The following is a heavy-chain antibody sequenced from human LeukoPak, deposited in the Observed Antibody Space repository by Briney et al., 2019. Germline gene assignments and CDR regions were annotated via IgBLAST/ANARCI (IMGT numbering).Heavy chain of an antibody. D-gene: IGHD2-21*02. V-gene: IGHV3-7*01. CDR1: GFTFNRCW. CDR3: TSWGDTTAEYFQR. CDR2: INPDGRDT. J-gene: IGHJ1*01. Sequence: GGSLRLSCVVSGFTFNRCWKNWVRQAPGKGLEWVAHINPDGRDTYYVDSVKGRFTISRDNAQNSMYLQMNSLRVEDTAVYYCTSWGDTTAEYFQRWGQGTLVTVSS.